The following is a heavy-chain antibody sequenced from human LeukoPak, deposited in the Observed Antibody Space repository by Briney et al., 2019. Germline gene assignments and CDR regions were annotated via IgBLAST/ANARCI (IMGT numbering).Heavy chain of an antibody. D-gene: IGHD6-25*01. CDR3: ARGAAPDSYNWYDP. Sequence: SETLSLTCTVSGDSISSSDYYWSWIRQPPGKGLEWIGYIYYSGSTYYNPSLKSRVTISVDTSKNQFSLKLSSVTAADTAVYYCARGAAPDSYNWYDPWGQGALVTVSS. V-gene: IGHV4-30-4*01. CDR2: IYYSGST. CDR1: GDSISSSDYY. J-gene: IGHJ5*02.